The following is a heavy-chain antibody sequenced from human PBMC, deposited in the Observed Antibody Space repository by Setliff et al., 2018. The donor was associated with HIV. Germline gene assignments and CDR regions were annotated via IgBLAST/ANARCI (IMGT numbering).Heavy chain of an antibody. J-gene: IGHJ2*01. CDR3: ARDVKGYIYGSTYWYFDL. D-gene: IGHD5-18*01. V-gene: IGHV3-74*01. Sequence: PVGSLRLSCAASGFTFSSYWMYWVRQAPGKGLVWVSRINSDGSSTSYADSAKGRFTISRDNAKNTLFLQMNSLRAEDTAVYYCARDVKGYIYGSTYWYFDLWGRGTLVTVSS. CDR2: INSDGSST. CDR1: GFTFSSYW.